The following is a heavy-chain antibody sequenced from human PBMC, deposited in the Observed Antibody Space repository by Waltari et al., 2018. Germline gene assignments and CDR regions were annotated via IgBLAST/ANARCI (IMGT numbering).Heavy chain of an antibody. J-gene: IGHJ5*02. CDR1: GGTFSSYA. D-gene: IGHD4-17*01. CDR2: IYPTFGTA. CDR3: AREWRAYGDYLSWFDP. V-gene: IGHV1-69*08. Sequence: QVQLVQSGAEVKKPGSSVKVSCKASGGTFSSYAISWVRQAPGQGLEWMGRIYPTFGTANYAQKFQGRVTITADKSTSTAYMELSSLRSEDTAVYYCAREWRAYGDYLSWFDPWGQGTLVTVSS.